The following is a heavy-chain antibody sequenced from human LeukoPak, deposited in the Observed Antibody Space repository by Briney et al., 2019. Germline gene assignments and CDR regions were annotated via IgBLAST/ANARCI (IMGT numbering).Heavy chain of an antibody. J-gene: IGHJ5*02. CDR3: ARAGGVYERSSWYLDWFDP. V-gene: IGHV4-59*01. CDR2: IYYSGST. D-gene: IGHD6-13*01. CDR1: GGSISSYY. Sequence: SETLSLTCTASGGSISSYYWSWIRQPPGKGLEWIGYIYYSGSTNYNPSLKSRVTISVDTSKNQFSLKLSSVTAADTAVYYCARAGGVYERSSWYLDWFDPWGQGTLVTVSS.